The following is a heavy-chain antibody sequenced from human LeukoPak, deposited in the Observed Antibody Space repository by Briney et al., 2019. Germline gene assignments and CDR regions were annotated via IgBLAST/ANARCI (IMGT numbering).Heavy chain of an antibody. J-gene: IGHJ2*01. D-gene: IGHD6-13*01. V-gene: IGHV4-4*07. CDR1: GGSISSYY. Sequence: SETLSLTCTVSGGSISSYYWSWIRQPAGKGLEWIGRIYTSGSTNYNPSLKSRVTMSVDTSKNQFSLKLSSVTAADTAVYYCARVPSAGTVGYFDLWGRGTLVTVPS. CDR2: IYTSGST. CDR3: ARVPSAGTVGYFDL.